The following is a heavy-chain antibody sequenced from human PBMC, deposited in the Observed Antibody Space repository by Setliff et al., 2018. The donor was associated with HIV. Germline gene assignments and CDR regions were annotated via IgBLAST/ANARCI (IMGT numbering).Heavy chain of an antibody. D-gene: IGHD6-19*01. CDR1: GYTFTTYA. J-gene: IGHJ4*02. CDR3: AREGSSGWHFDY. CDR2: INAGNGDT. V-gene: IGHV1-3*01. Sequence: ASVKVSCKASGYTFTTYALHWVRQAPGQRLEWMGWINAGNGDTKSPQKFQGRVTITRDTSASTAYMELSRLRSDDTAVYYCAREGSSGWHFDYWGQGTLVTVSS.